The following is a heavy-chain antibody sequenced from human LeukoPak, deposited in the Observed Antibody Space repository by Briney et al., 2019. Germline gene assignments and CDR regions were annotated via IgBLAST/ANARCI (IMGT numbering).Heavy chain of an antibody. Sequence: PSEALSLTCAVSGYSISSGYYWGWIRQPPGKGLEWIGTIYHSGSTYYNPSLKSRVTISVDTSKNQFSLKLSSVTAADTAVYYCARSGDGYNPNYWGQETLVTVSS. CDR3: ARSGDGYNPNY. J-gene: IGHJ4*02. D-gene: IGHD5-24*01. V-gene: IGHV4-38-2*01. CDR2: IYHSGST. CDR1: GYSISSGYY.